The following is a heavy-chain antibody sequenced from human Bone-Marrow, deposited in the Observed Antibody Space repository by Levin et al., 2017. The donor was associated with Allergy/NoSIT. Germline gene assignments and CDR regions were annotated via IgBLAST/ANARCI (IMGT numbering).Heavy chain of an antibody. Sequence: GESLKISCKGSGYSFSSYWIGWVRQMPGKGLEWMGIIYPSDSDTRYSPSFEGQVTISADKSISTAYLQWNSLKASDTAMYYCAKSGRVAGRFDAFDIWGQGTMVTVSS. D-gene: IGHD6-19*01. J-gene: IGHJ3*02. CDR1: GYSFSSYW. V-gene: IGHV5-51*01. CDR3: AKSGRVAGRFDAFDI. CDR2: IYPSDSDT.